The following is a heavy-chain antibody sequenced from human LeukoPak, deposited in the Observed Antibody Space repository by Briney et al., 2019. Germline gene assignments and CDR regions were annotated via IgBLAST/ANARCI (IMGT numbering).Heavy chain of an antibody. D-gene: IGHD3-3*01. J-gene: IGHJ4*02. CDR2: VYYTGST. Sequence: PSETLSLTCSVSGGSISSYYWSWVRQPPGKGLEGIGYVYYTGSTNYNPSLKSRVTISVDTSKNHFSLELSSVTAADTAVYYCARGSQRITVFGVVTDYWGQGTLVTVSS. CDR3: ARGSQRITVFGVVTDY. V-gene: IGHV4-59*01. CDR1: GGSISSYY.